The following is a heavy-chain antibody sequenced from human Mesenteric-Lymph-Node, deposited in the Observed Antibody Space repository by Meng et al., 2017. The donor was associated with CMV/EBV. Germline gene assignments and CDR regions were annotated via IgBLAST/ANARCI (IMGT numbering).Heavy chain of an antibody. D-gene: IGHD2-15*01. V-gene: IGHV3-23*03. J-gene: IGHJ4*02. Sequence: GESLKISCAASGFTFSSYAMSWVRQAPGKGLEWVSVIYRGGSRYYADYVKDRFTISRDNAKNTLYLQMNSLRDEDTAVYYCASVTGEWWGWGQGTPVTVSS. CDR3: ASVTGEWWG. CDR2: IYRGGSR. CDR1: GFTFSSYA.